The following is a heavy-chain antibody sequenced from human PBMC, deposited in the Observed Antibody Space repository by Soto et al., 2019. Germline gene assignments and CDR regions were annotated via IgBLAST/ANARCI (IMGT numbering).Heavy chain of an antibody. CDR3: ARDGGAY. V-gene: IGHV3-30-3*01. Sequence: QVQLVESGGGVVQPGRSLRLSCAASGFTFSSYAMHWVRRAPGKGLEWMAVMSYDGSNKYYADSVKGRFTISRDTSKNTLYLQMNSLRPEDTALYYGARDGGAYWGQGSLVIVSS. CDR2: MSYDGSNK. D-gene: IGHD3-16*01. CDR1: GFTFSSYA. J-gene: IGHJ4*02.